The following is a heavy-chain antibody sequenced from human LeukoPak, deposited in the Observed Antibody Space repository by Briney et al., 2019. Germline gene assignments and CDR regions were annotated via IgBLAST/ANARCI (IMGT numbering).Heavy chain of an antibody. CDR1: GCTFSSYG. CDR3: AKLIDYGGNSVSY. CDR2: ISYGGSNK. D-gene: IGHD4-23*01. Sequence: GGSLRLSCAASGCTFSSYGMHWVRQAPGKGLEGVAAISYGGSNKYYADSVKGRFTISRDNSKNTLYLQMNSLRAEDTAVYYCAKLIDYGGNSVSYWGQGTLVTVSS. J-gene: IGHJ4*02. V-gene: IGHV3-30*18.